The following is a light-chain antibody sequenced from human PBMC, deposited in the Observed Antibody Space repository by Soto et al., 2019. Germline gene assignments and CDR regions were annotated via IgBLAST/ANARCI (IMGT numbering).Light chain of an antibody. V-gene: IGLV2-14*01. Sequence: QSVLTQPASVSGSPGQSITISCTGTSSDVGGYNYVSWYQQHPGKAPKLMIYDVSNRPSGVSNRFSGSKSGNTASLTISGLQAEDEADYSCNSYTSSSTYVFRTGTKVTVL. J-gene: IGLJ1*01. CDR3: NSYTSSSTYV. CDR2: DVS. CDR1: SSDVGGYNY.